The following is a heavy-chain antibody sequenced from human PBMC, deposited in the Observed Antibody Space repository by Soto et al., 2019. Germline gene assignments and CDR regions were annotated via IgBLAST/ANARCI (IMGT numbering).Heavy chain of an antibody. V-gene: IGHV3-53*01. J-gene: IGHJ6*02. CDR3: ARASGKDIVLVPAGSVQNYYYYYGMDV. Sequence: EVQLVESGGGLIQPGGSLRLSCAASGFTVSTNYMSWVRQAPGKGLEWVSVIYSGGSTSYADSVKGRFTISRDNSKNTLYLQMNSLRAEDTAVYYCARASGKDIVLVPAGSVQNYYYYYGMDVWGQGTTVTVSS. CDR1: GFTVSTNY. D-gene: IGHD2-2*01. CDR2: IYSGGST.